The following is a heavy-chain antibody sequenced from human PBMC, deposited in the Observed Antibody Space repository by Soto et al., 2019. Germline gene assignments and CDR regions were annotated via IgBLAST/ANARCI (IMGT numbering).Heavy chain of an antibody. D-gene: IGHD4-17*01. CDR3: AKDVLERGDYEYFDY. Sequence: GGSLRLSCAASGFTFSNYAMHWVRQAPGKGLEWVAVISYDGSNKVYGDSVKGRFTISRDNSKNTLYLQMNSLRAEDTAVYYCAKDVLERGDYEYFDYWGQGTLVTVSS. V-gene: IGHV3-30*18. CDR1: GFTFSNYA. J-gene: IGHJ4*02. CDR2: ISYDGSNK.